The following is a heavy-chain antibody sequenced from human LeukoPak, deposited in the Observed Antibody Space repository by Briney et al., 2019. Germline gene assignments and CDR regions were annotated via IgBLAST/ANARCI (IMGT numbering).Heavy chain of an antibody. CDR2: ISYDANDK. Sequence: PGGSLRLSCAASGFTFSSYGMHWVRQAPGKGLEWVAVISYDANDKYYADSVKGRFTISRDNSKNTLYLQMNNLRAEDTAVYYCARDVSVVVLSSTPTQIDYWGQGTLVTVSS. V-gene: IGHV3-30*19. CDR3: ARDVSVVVLSSTPTQIDY. J-gene: IGHJ4*02. CDR1: GFTFSSYG. D-gene: IGHD3-22*01.